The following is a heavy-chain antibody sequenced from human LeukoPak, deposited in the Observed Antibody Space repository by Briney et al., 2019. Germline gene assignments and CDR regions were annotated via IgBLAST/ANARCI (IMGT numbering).Heavy chain of an antibody. CDR1: GGTFSSYA. CDR3: ARLGGYSSGRLSY. CDR2: IIPILGIA. V-gene: IGHV1-69*04. Sequence: ASVKVSCKASGGTFSSYAISWVRQAPGQGLEWMGRIIPILGIANYAQKFQGRVTTTADKSTSTAYMELSSLRSEDTAVYYCARLGGYSSGRLSYWGQGTLVTVSS. D-gene: IGHD6-19*01. J-gene: IGHJ4*02.